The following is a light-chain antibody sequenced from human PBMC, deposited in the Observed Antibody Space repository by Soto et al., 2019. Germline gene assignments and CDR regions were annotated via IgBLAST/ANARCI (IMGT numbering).Light chain of an antibody. CDR2: GAS. CDR3: QQYGSSPET. V-gene: IGKV3-20*01. CDR1: QSVSSTS. Sequence: SVLTQSPGTLSLSPGERDTLSCRASQSVSSTSLAWYQQKPGQDPRLLIYGASSGATGIPDRFSGSGSGTDFTLTISRLEPEDVAVYYCQQYGSSPETFGQGTKVEIK. J-gene: IGKJ1*01.